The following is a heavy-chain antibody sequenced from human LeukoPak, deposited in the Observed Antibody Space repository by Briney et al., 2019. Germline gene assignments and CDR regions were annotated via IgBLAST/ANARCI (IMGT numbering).Heavy chain of an antibody. V-gene: IGHV4-4*02. Sequence: PSETLSPTCAVSGGSISISNWWSWVRQPPGKGLEWIGEIYHSGRTNYNPSLKSRVTISVDKSKNQFSLRLSSVTAADTAVYYCASRLYDSARNFDYWGQGTLVTVSS. D-gene: IGHD3-22*01. J-gene: IGHJ4*02. CDR3: ASRLYDSARNFDY. CDR2: IYHSGRT. CDR1: GGSISISNW.